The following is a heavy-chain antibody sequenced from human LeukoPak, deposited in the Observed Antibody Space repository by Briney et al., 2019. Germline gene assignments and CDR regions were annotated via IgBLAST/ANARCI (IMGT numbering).Heavy chain of an antibody. CDR2: ISGSGGST. Sequence: QSGGSLRLSCAAAGFTFSSYAMSWVRQAPGKGLEWVSAISGSGGSTYYADSVKGRFTISRDNSTNTLYLQMNSLRAEDTAVYYCAKGLRFLEWLFRFDPWGQGTLVTVSS. J-gene: IGHJ5*02. CDR1: GFTFSSYA. V-gene: IGHV3-23*01. CDR3: AKGLRFLEWLFRFDP. D-gene: IGHD3-3*01.